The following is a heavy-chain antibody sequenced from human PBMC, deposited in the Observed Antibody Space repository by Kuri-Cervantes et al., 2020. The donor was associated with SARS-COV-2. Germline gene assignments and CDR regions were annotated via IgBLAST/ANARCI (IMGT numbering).Heavy chain of an antibody. D-gene: IGHD5-18*01. CDR3: ARGSFYSYGYDAFDI. J-gene: IGHJ3*02. CDR1: GFTFSSYS. CDR2: ISSSSSYI. Sequence: GGSLRLSCAASGFTFSSYSMNWVRQAPGKGLEWVSSISSSSSYIYYADSVKGRFTISRDNAKNSLYLQMNSLRAEDTAVYYCARGSFYSYGYDAFDIWGQGTMVTVSS. V-gene: IGHV3-21*01.